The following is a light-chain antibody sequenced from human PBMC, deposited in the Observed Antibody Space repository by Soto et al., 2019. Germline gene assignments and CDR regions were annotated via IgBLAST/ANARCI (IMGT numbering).Light chain of an antibody. CDR2: AAS. CDR1: QGSSNY. CDR3: QKYNSAPYT. Sequence: DIQMTQSPSSLYASGGDRVTITCRASQGSSNYLAWYQQKPGKVPKLLIYAASTLQSGVPSRFSGSGSGTDFTLTISSLQPEDVATYYCQKYNSAPYTFGQGTQLASK. V-gene: IGKV1-27*01. J-gene: IGKJ2*01.